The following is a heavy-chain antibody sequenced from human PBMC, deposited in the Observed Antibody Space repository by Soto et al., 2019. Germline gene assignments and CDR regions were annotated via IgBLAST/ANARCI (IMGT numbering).Heavy chain of an antibody. CDR2: INTNTGNP. CDR1: GYTFTSYA. J-gene: IGHJ6*02. Sequence: ASVKVSCKASGYTFTSYAMNWVRQAPGQGLEWMGWINTNTGNPTYAQGFTGRFVFSLDTSVSTAYLQICSLKAEDTAVYYCASAYSSGWYGRDFYYYYGMDVWGQGTTVTVYS. V-gene: IGHV7-4-1*01. D-gene: IGHD6-19*01. CDR3: ASAYSSGWYGRDFYYYYGMDV.